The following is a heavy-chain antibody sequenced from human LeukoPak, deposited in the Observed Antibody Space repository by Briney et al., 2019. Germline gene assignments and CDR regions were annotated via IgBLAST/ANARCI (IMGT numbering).Heavy chain of an antibody. V-gene: IGHV3-23*01. CDR1: GFTFSSYA. Sequence: PGGSLRLSCAASGFTFSSYAMSWVRQAPGKGLEWVSAISGSGGSTYYADSVKGRFTISRDNSKNTLYLQMNSLRAEDTAVYYCARCITMIVVPYYFDYWGQGTLVTVSS. CDR3: ARCITMIVVPYYFDY. CDR2: ISGSGGST. D-gene: IGHD3-22*01. J-gene: IGHJ4*02.